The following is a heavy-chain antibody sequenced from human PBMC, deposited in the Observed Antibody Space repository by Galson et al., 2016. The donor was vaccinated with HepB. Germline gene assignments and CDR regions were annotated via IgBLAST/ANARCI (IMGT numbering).Heavy chain of an antibody. CDR1: GFTFSTYG. CDR2: ISHDEINK. D-gene: IGHD1-1*01. J-gene: IGHJ5*02. V-gene: IGHV3-30*18. CDR3: AKDRGQLVGFFDP. Sequence: SLRLSCAASGFTFSTYGMHWARQAPGKGLEWVAIISHDEINKFHTDSVKGRFTISRDNSKNTLYLQMNSLRAEDTAVYHCAKDRGQLVGFFDPWGQGTLVTVSS.